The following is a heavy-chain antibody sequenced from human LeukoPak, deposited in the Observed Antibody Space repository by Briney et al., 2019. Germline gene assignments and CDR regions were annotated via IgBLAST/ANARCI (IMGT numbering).Heavy chain of an antibody. D-gene: IGHD6-13*01. J-gene: IGHJ4*02. CDR1: GGSISSYY. CDR3: AGQIALAGTAGFDF. V-gene: IGHV4-59*12. CDR2: IYYSGST. Sequence: AGTLSLTCTVSGGSISSYYWSWIRQPPGKGLEWIGYIYYSGSTNYNPSLKSRGTTSVGTSTNHISLRLRSVTAADTTVNYCAGQIALAGTAGFDFCGQGALVTVSS.